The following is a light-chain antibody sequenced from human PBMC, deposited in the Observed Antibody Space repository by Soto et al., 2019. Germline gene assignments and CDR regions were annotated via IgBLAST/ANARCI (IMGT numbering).Light chain of an antibody. Sequence: EVVLTQSPATLSLSPGERATLSCRASQSVSCYLVWYQQKPGKAPSLLIYDAANRAIGIPARFSGSGSGTDFTLTISSLEPEDSADYYCQQRSYWVTFGQGTKLEIK. J-gene: IGKJ2*01. V-gene: IGKV3-11*01. CDR1: QSVSCY. CDR3: QQRSYWVT. CDR2: DAA.